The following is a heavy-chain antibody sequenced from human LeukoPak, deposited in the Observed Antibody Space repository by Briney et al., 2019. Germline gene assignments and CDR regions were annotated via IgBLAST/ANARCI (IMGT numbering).Heavy chain of an antibody. J-gene: IGHJ4*02. D-gene: IGHD2-2*01. Sequence: SETLSLTCAVYGGSFSGYYWSWIRQPPGKGLEWIGEINHSGSTNYNPSLKSRVTISVDTSKNQFSLKLSSVTAADTAVYYCAREGGQYCSSTSCSEYYFDYWGQGTLVTVSS. V-gene: IGHV4-34*01. CDR2: INHSGST. CDR1: GGSFSGYY. CDR3: AREGGQYCSSTSCSEYYFDY.